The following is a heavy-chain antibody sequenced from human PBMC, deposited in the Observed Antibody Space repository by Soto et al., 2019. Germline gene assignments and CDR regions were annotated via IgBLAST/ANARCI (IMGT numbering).Heavy chain of an antibody. V-gene: IGHV1-3*01. D-gene: IGHD1-26*01. J-gene: IGHJ4*02. CDR3: ARVSQGSGSYFEQFDY. CDR2: INAGNGNT. Sequence: ASVKGSCKASGYTCTSYAMHWVPQAPGQRLEWMGWINAGNGNTKYSQKFQGRVTITRDTSASTAYMELSSLRSEDTAVYYCARVSQGSGSYFEQFDYWGQGTLVTVSS. CDR1: GYTCTSYA.